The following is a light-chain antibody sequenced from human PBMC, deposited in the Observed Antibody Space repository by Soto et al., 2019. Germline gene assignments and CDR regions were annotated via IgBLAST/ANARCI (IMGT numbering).Light chain of an antibody. J-gene: IGLJ1*01. V-gene: IGLV2-8*01. CDR2: EVT. CDR1: SSDVGRYNY. Sequence: QSVLTQPPSASPSPGQTVTISCIETSSDVGRYNYVSWYQHHPGKAPKLIIYEVTKRPSGVPDRFSGSKSGNTASLTVAGLQADDETDYYYNSYGGSNNYVFGTGTKV. CDR3: NSYGGSNNYV.